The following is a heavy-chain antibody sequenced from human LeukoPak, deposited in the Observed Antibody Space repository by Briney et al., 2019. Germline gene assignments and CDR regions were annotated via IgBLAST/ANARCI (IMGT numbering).Heavy chain of an antibody. J-gene: IGHJ3*02. D-gene: IGHD6-19*01. Sequence: PGGSLRLSCAASGFTFDDYAMHWVRQAPGKGLEWVSGISWNSGSIGYADSVKGRFTISRDNAKNSLYLQMNSLRAEDTAVYYCARMAVDAFDIWGQGTMVTVSS. CDR2: ISWNSGSI. V-gene: IGHV3-9*01. CDR3: ARMAVDAFDI. CDR1: GFTFDDYA.